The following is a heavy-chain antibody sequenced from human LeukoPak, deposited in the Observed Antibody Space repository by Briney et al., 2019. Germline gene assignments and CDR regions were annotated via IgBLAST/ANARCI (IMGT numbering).Heavy chain of an antibody. CDR3: ARDLAGRNY. V-gene: IGHV3-21*06. D-gene: IGHD3-10*01. CDR2: ISSSSSHI. J-gene: IGHJ4*02. CDR1: GFTFSSFG. Sequence: GGSLRLSCAVSGFTFSSFGTSWVRQAPGKGLGWVSSISSSSSHIYYADAVKGRFTISRDNAKNSLYLQMNSLRAEDTAVYYCARDLAGRNYWGQGTLVTVSS.